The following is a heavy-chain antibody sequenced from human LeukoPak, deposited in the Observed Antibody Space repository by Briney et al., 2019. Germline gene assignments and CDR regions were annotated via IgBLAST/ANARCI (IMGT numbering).Heavy chain of an antibody. J-gene: IGHJ4*02. Sequence: QPGGSLRLSCAASGFTFSDYSMNWVRQAPGKGLEDLSYINSDGKTTWYADSVKGRFTASRDDAKNSLYLQMNSLRVEDTAVYYCARVGATTGDGYFDYWGQGTLVTVSP. V-gene: IGHV3-48*01. CDR2: INSDGKTT. CDR1: GFTFSDYS. D-gene: IGHD1-26*01. CDR3: ARVGATTGDGYFDY.